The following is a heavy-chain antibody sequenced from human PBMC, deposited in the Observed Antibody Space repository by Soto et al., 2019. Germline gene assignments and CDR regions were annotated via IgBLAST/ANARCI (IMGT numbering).Heavy chain of an antibody. D-gene: IGHD3-9*01. Sequence: QVRLVQSGAEVKKPGASVKLSCRASGYTFTSYDINWVRQATGQGLEWMGWMNPNSGNTGYAQKFQGRVTMTRNTSISTAYMELSSLRSEDTAVYYCARGHFTGSDYYYYYGMDVWGQGTTVTVSS. CDR2: MNPNSGNT. J-gene: IGHJ6*02. V-gene: IGHV1-8*01. CDR1: GYTFTSYD. CDR3: ARGHFTGSDYYYYYGMDV.